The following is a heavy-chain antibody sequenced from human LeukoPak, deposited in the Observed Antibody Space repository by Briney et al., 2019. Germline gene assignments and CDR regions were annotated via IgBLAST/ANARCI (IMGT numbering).Heavy chain of an antibody. V-gene: IGHV3-7*03. J-gene: IGHJ6*02. Sequence: GGSLRLSCAASGFALSSHWMTWVRQVPGRGPEWVVNVNRDGSETYYLDSVKGRFTISKDNAKNSLYLQMNSLRAEDTALYHCARNNGMDVWGQGTTVIVSS. CDR3: ARNNGMDV. CDR2: VNRDGSET. CDR1: GFALSSHW.